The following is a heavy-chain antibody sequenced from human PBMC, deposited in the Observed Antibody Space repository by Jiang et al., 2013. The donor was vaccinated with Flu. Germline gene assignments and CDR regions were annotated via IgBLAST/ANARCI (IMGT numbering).Heavy chain of an antibody. CDR2: ISYDGSNK. Sequence: QASRQGAGVVAVISYDGSNKYYADSVKGRFTXSRDNSKNTLYLQMNSLRAEDTTVYYCAKSTLDAFDIWGQGTMVTVSS. CDR3: AKSTLDAFDI. J-gene: IGHJ3*02. V-gene: IGHV3-30*18.